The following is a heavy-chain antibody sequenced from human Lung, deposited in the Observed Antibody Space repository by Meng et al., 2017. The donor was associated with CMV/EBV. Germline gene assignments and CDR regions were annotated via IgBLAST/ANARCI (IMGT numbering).Heavy chain of an antibody. D-gene: IGHD6-13*01. CDR3: ARSDAYRSSWYGDY. CDR2: ISSSSSYI. J-gene: IGHJ4*02. Sequence: GGSLRLSCAASGFTFSTYSMNWVRQAPGKGLEWVSSISSSSSYIYYVDSVKGRFTISRDNAKNSLYLQMNSLRAEDTAVYYCARSDAYRSSWYGDYWGQGTLVTVSS. V-gene: IGHV3-21*01. CDR1: GFTFSTYS.